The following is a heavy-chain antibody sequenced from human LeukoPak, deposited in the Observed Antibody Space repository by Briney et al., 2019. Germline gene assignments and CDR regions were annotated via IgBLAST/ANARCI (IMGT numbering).Heavy chain of an antibody. CDR3: ARDIGGSGSYFFDP. Sequence: ASVKVSCKASGYTFTSYGISWVRQAPGQGLEWMGWINPNSGGTNYAQKFQGRVTMTRDTSISTAYMELSRLRSDDTAVYYCARDIGGSGSYFFDPWGQGTLVTVSS. D-gene: IGHD3-10*01. J-gene: IGHJ5*02. CDR1: GYTFTSYG. V-gene: IGHV1-2*02. CDR2: INPNSGGT.